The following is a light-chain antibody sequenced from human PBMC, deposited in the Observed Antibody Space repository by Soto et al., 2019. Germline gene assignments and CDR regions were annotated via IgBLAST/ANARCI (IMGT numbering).Light chain of an antibody. CDR2: TTS. Sequence: DIQMTQSPSSLSASVGDIVSITCRSSQSISTYLHWYQQKPGKAPKLLIYTTSSLHSGVPSRFSGSGSGTDFTLTISSLQTEDVATYYCQQNYSPPPITFGQGTRLEIK. V-gene: IGKV1-39*01. CDR3: QQNYSPPPIT. CDR1: QSISTY. J-gene: IGKJ5*01.